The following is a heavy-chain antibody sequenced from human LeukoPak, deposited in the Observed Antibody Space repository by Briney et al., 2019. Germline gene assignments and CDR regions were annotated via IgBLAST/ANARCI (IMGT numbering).Heavy chain of an antibody. CDR1: GYSISSGYY. Sequence: PSETLSLTCTVSGYSISSGYYWGWIRQPPGKGLEWIGSIYNSGSTYYNPSLKSRVTISVDTSKNQFSLKLSSVTAADTAVYYCARGNPSKYSSRPYYYYYYMDVWGKGTTVTVSS. J-gene: IGHJ6*03. D-gene: IGHD6-13*01. CDR2: IYNSGST. V-gene: IGHV4-38-2*02. CDR3: ARGNPSKYSSRPYYYYYYMDV.